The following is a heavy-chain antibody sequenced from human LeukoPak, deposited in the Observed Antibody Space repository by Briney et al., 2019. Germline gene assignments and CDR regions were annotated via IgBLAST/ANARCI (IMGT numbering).Heavy chain of an antibody. D-gene: IGHD4-17*01. V-gene: IGHV3-21*01. CDR3: ALGDYGKPFDY. CDR1: GFTFHSYS. J-gene: IGHJ4*02. CDR2: ISSSSSYI. Sequence: GSLKLSCSGSGFTFHSYSLNWVRQAPGKGLEWVSSISSSSSYIYYADSVKGRFTISRDNAKNSLYLQMNSLRAEDTAVHYCALGDYGKPFDYWGQGTLVTVSS.